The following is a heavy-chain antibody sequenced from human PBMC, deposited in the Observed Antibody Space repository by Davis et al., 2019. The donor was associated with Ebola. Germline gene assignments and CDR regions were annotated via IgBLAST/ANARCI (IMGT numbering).Heavy chain of an antibody. D-gene: IGHD3-3*01. CDR1: GGPTSSYY. J-gene: IGHJ6*02. CDR2: INHSGST. V-gene: IGHV4-34*01. Sequence: MPSETLSPTCTVPGGPTSSYYWSWTRQPPGKGLEWIGEINHSGSTNYNPSLKSRVTISVDTSKNQFSLKLSSVTAADTAVYYCARREGFWSGYYSYYYGMDVWGQGTTVTVSS. CDR3: ARREGFWSGYYSYYYGMDV.